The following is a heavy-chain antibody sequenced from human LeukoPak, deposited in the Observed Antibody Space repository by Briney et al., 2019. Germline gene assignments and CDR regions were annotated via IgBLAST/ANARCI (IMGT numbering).Heavy chain of an antibody. CDR1: GGPISSSSYY. D-gene: IGHD3-16*01. CDR2: IYYSGST. V-gene: IGHV4-39*07. CDR3: ARGSMITFGGVPNYFDY. J-gene: IGHJ4*02. Sequence: ASETLSLTCTVSGGPISSSSYYWGWIRQPPGKGLEWIGSIYYSGSTYYNPSLKSRVTISVDTSKNQFSLKLSSVTAADTAVYYCARGSMITFGGVPNYFDYWGQGTLVTVSS.